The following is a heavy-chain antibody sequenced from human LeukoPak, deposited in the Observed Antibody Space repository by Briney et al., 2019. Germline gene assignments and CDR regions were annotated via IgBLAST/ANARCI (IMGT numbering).Heavy chain of an antibody. CDR3: ASATDIAAGYYYYMDV. CDR1: GGSISSYY. J-gene: IGHJ6*03. D-gene: IGHD6-13*01. Sequence: KTSETLSLTCTVSGGSISSYYWSWIRQPPGKGLEWIGYIYYSGSTNYNPSLKSRVTISVDTSKNQFSLKLSSVTAADTAVYYCASATDIAAGYYYYMDVWGKGTTVTVSS. V-gene: IGHV4-59*01. CDR2: IYYSGST.